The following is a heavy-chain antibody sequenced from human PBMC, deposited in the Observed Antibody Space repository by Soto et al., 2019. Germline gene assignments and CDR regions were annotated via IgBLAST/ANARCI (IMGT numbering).Heavy chain of an antibody. D-gene: IGHD2-21*02. CDR1: GFMFSSYA. CDR2: ISGSGGST. J-gene: IGHJ4*02. V-gene: IGHV3-23*01. Sequence: PGGSLRLSCRVSGFMFSSYAMTWVRQVPGKGLEWVPSISGSGGSTYYSDSVRGRFTISRDNSKKVLYLEMNRLKGDDTAVYFCAKDGSWGDHYYFDNWGQGTLVTVSS. CDR3: AKDGSWGDHYYFDN.